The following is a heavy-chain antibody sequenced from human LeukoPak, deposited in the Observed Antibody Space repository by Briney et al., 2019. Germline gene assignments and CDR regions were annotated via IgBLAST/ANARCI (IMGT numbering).Heavy chain of an antibody. CDR1: GFTFSSYW. J-gene: IGHJ4*02. V-gene: IGHV3-74*01. Sequence: PGGSLRLSCAASGFTFSSYWMHWVRQAPGKGLVWVSRISSDGSSTDYADSVKGRLTISRDNAKNTLYLQKNSLSAEDTAVYYCASRIPYDSSSYWGQGTLVTVSS. CDR3: ASRIPYDSSSY. CDR2: ISSDGSST. D-gene: IGHD3-22*01.